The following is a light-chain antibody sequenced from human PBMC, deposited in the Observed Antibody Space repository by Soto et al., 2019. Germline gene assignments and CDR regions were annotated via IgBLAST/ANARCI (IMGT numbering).Light chain of an antibody. J-gene: IGLJ1*01. CDR1: SSDVGGYNY. Sequence: QSVLTQPASVSGSPGQSITISCTGTSSDVGGYNYVSWYQQHPGKAPKLMIYDVSNRPSGVSNRFSGSKSGNTASLTISGLQAEYEADYYCSSYTSSSTPVFGPGTKVTVL. CDR3: SSYTSSSTPV. CDR2: DVS. V-gene: IGLV2-14*01.